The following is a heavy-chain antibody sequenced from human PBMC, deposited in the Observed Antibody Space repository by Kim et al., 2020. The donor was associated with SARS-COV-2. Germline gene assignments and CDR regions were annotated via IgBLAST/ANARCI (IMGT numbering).Heavy chain of an antibody. V-gene: IGHV3-30*04. D-gene: IGHD5-18*01. J-gene: IGHJ4*02. CDR3: PGVFHGYSYGGGLDY. CDR1: GFPFSGYA. Sequence: GGSLRLSCAASGFPFSGYAMHWVRQAPGKGLEWVAVISHDGTNKYHADSVKGRFTISRDNSKNTLSLQMNSLRTEDSAVYFCPGVFHGYSYGGGLDYWGQGALVTVSS. CDR2: ISHDGTNK.